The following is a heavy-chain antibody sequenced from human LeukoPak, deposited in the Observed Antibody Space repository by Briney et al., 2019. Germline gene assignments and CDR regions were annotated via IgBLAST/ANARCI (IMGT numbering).Heavy chain of an antibody. D-gene: IGHD4-23*01. Sequence: PGGSLRLSCVASGFTFSSYTMSWVRQAPGKGLEWVSGISGSGGSTYYADSVKGRFTIFRDNSKSTLYLQMNSLRAEDTDVYYCAKGLGSGNSVFFDFWGQGTLVTVSS. J-gene: IGHJ4*02. CDR1: GFTFSSYT. V-gene: IGHV3-23*01. CDR2: ISGSGGST. CDR3: AKGLGSGNSVFFDF.